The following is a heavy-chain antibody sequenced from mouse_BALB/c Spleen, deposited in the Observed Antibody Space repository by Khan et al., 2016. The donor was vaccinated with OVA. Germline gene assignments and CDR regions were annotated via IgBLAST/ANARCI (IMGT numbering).Heavy chain of an antibody. J-gene: IGHJ1*01. D-gene: IGHD2-3*01. CDR3: AHPSYDPRDVEV. CDR2: IAPANGNT. CDR1: GFNIKDTY. Sequence: MQLEESGAELVKPGASVKLSCTASGFNIKDTYLHWVKQRPEQGLEWIGRIAPANGNTKYDPKFQGKATITADTSSNPSYLQLHRLTSEDTSVYYGAHPSYDPRDVEVGGAGTTVTVSS. V-gene: IGHV14-3*02.